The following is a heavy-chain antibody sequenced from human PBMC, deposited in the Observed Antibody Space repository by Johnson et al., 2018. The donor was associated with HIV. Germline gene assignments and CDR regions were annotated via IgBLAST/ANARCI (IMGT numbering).Heavy chain of an antibody. Sequence: VQLVESGGGVVQPGGSLRLSCAASGFTFSSYVMNWVRQAPGKGLEWISYISGYGRTKYYADSVKGRCTISRDNSKNTLFLQMHSLRPEDTAVYHCARDPIAFRNYYGSGSAFDIWGQGTMVTVSS. D-gene: IGHD3-10*01. V-gene: IGHV3-48*01. CDR2: ISGYGRTK. CDR3: ARDPIAFRNYYGSGSAFDI. CDR1: GFTFSSYV. J-gene: IGHJ3*02.